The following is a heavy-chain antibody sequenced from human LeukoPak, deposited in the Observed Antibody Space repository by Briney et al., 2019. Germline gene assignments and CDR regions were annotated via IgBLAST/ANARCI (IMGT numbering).Heavy chain of an antibody. J-gene: IGHJ6*03. V-gene: IGHV4-34*01. Sequence: PSETLSLTCAVYGGSFSGYYWSWIRQPPGKGLEWIGEINHSGSTNYNPSLKSRVTISVDTSKNQFSLKLSSVTAADTAVYYCARVAARRVRRTNYMDVWGKGTTVTVSS. CDR2: INHSGST. CDR3: ARVAARRVRRTNYMDV. CDR1: GGSFSGYY. D-gene: IGHD6-6*01.